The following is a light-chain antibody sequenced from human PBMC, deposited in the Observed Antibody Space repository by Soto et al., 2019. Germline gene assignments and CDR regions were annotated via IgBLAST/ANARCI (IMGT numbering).Light chain of an antibody. CDR3: CSYAGISTLV. V-gene: IGLV2-23*01. CDR2: EGS. Sequence: QSVLTQPASVSGSPGQSITISCTGSSSDVGGYSLVSWYQQHPGKAPKLMIYEGSKRPSGVSNRFSASKSGNTASLTISGLQAEDEADYYCCSYAGISTLVFGGGTKLTVL. CDR1: SSDVGGYSL. J-gene: IGLJ3*02.